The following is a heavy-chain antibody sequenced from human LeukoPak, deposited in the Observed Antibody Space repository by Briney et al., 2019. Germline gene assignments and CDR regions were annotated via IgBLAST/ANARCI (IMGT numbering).Heavy chain of an antibody. CDR1: GGSISSSSYY. CDR2: IYYSGNT. CDR3: ARGPPTSYPDY. D-gene: IGHD2-2*01. J-gene: IGHJ4*02. V-gene: IGHV4-39*07. Sequence: SETLSLTCTVSGGSISSSSYYWGWIRQPPGKGLEWIGTIYYSGNTYYSPSLKSRVTISVDTSKNQFSLKLSSLTAADTAVYYCARGPPTSYPDYWGQGTLVTVSS.